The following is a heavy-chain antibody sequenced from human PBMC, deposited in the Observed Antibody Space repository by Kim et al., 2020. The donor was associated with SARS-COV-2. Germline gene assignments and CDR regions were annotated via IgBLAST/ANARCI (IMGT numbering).Heavy chain of an antibody. Sequence: GGSLRLSCAASGFTVSSNYMAWVRQAPGKGLEWVSVIYTGGTAYYTDSVKGRFTIFRHNSRNMLFLQMNRLRSEDTAGYYCATCPRYCSGGTCYPTHFDSWGLGTLVSVSS. D-gene: IGHD2-15*01. CDR3: ATCPRYCSGGTCYPTHFDS. CDR2: IYTGGTA. CDR1: GFTVSSNY. V-gene: IGHV3-53*04. J-gene: IGHJ4*02.